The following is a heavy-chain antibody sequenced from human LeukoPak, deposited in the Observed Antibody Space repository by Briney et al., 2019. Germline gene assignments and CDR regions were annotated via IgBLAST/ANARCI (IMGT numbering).Heavy chain of an antibody. D-gene: IGHD4-17*01. J-gene: IGHJ4*02. CDR3: VRSDTVTTYDY. CDR1: GCTFSSYW. V-gene: IGHV3-74*01. CDR2: ISNGGSST. Sequence: GGSLRLSCAASGCTFSSYWMHWVRQAPGKGLAWISRISNGGSSTNYADSVKGRFTISRDNAKNTLYLQMNSLRAEDTAVYYCVRSDTVTTYDYWGQGTLVTVSS.